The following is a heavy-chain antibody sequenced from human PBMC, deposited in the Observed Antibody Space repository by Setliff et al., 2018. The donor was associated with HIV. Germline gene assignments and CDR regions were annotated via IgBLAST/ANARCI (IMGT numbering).Heavy chain of an antibody. CDR1: GCSLSSGFY. CDR2: IFHGGNS. CDR3: AAFFVTPLTTQDF. Sequence: PSETLSLTCTVSGCSLSSGFYWGWIRQPPGKGLEWIGSIFHGGNSYYNPSLKSRVIISSDTSKKQFSLKLSSVTAADTAVYYCAAFFVTPLTTQDFWGQGTLVTVSS. D-gene: IGHD4-17*01. V-gene: IGHV4-38-2*02. J-gene: IGHJ4*02.